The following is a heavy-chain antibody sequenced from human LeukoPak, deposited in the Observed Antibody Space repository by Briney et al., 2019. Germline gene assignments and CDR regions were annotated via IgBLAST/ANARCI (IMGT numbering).Heavy chain of an antibody. CDR3: TGDGITATRFFDY. Sequence: GSLRLSCTASGFTFGDYAMNWVRQAPGKGLEWVGFIRSETYGGTTEYAASVKGRFTISRDDSKSIAYLQMNSLKTEDTAVYYCTGDGITATRFFDYWGQGTLVTVSS. V-gene: IGHV3-49*04. CDR2: IRSETYGGTT. D-gene: IGHD1-20*01. J-gene: IGHJ4*02. CDR1: GFTFGDYA.